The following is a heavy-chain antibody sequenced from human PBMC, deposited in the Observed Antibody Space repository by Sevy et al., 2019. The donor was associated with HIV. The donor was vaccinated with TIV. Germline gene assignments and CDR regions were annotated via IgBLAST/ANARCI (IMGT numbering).Heavy chain of an antibody. CDR2: IRSKANNYAI. Sequence: GGSLRLSCAASGFTFSGAAMFWVRQASGKGLEWIGRIRSKANNYAIVCGASVKGRFIISRDDSKNTTYLQMNSLKIEDTAVYYCTAGDLGRFDYWGRGSLVTVSS. D-gene: IGHD3-16*01. CDR3: TAGDLGRFDY. CDR1: GFTFSGAA. V-gene: IGHV3-73*01. J-gene: IGHJ4*02.